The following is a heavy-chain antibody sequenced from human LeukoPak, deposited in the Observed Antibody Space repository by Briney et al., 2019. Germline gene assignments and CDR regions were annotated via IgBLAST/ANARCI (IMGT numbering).Heavy chain of an antibody. D-gene: IGHD3-22*01. CDR3: ARGKGWSRYYDSSGYAVLGFYYMDV. Sequence: ASVKVSCKASGYTFTGNYMHWVRQAPGQGLEWMGWINPNSGGTNYAQKFQGRVTMTRDTSISTTYMELSRLRSDDTAVYYCARGKGWSRYYDSSGYAVLGFYYMDVWGKGTTVTISS. CDR2: INPNSGGT. CDR1: GYTFTGNY. V-gene: IGHV1-2*02. J-gene: IGHJ6*03.